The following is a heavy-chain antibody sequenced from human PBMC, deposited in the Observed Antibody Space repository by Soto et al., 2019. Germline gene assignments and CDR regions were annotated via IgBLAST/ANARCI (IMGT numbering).Heavy chain of an antibody. D-gene: IGHD6-6*01. V-gene: IGHV4-34*01. J-gene: IGHJ3*02. Sequence: SETLSLTCAVYGGSFSGYYWSWIRQPPGKGLEWIGEINHSGSTNYNPSLKSRVTISVDTSKNQFSLKLSSVTAADTAVYYCARGSQIGAIGQLALAPIVAFDIWGQGTMVTVSS. CDR2: INHSGST. CDR3: ARGSQIGAIGQLALAPIVAFDI. CDR1: GGSFSGYY.